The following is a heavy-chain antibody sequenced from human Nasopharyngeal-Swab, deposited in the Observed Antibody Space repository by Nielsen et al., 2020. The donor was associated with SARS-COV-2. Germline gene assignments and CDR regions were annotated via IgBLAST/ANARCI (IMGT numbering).Heavy chain of an antibody. V-gene: IGHV4-34*01. J-gene: IGHJ4*02. CDR2: INHSGST. D-gene: IGHD2-15*01. Sequence: GSLRLSCAVYGGSFSGYYWSWIRQPPGKGLEWIGEINHSGSTNYNPSLKSRVTISVDTSKNQFSLKLSSVTAADTAVYYCARDLVCSGGSCYSNGFDYWGQGTLVTVSS. CDR1: GGSFSGYY. CDR3: ARDLVCSGGSCYSNGFDY.